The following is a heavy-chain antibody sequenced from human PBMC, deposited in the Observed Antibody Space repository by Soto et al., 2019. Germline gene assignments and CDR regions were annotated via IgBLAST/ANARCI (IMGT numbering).Heavy chain of an antibody. CDR1: GGSIRGYY. V-gene: IGHV4-4*07. Sequence: SETLSLTCTVSGGSIRGYYWSWIRQPAGRGLEWIGRMHTSGSTNYNPSLKSRVTISVDMSKNQISLKLTSVTAADTALYYCVRASMPKANFDFWGQGTLVTVSS. D-gene: IGHD2-2*01. J-gene: IGHJ4*02. CDR2: MHTSGST. CDR3: VRASMPKANFDF.